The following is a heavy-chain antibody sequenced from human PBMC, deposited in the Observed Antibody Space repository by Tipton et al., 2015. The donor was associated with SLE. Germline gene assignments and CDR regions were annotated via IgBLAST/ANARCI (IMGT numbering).Heavy chain of an antibody. CDR2: VYHSGST. Sequence: TLSLTCTVSGSSITAYYWTWIRQPPGKGLEWIGYVYHSGSTNYNPSLKSRVTISVDTSKNQFSLKLSSVTAADTAVYYCAREPVYYYYYMDVWGKGTTVTVSS. V-gene: IGHV4-59*12. CDR1: GSSITAYY. CDR3: AREPVYYYYYMDV. J-gene: IGHJ6*03.